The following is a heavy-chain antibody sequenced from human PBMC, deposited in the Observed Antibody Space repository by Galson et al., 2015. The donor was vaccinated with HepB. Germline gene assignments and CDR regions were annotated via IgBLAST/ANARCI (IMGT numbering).Heavy chain of an antibody. J-gene: IGHJ4*02. D-gene: IGHD2-2*01. V-gene: IGHV3-7*01. CDR3: ARDQGDFVVGRFDY. CDR2: IKEDGTEK. Sequence: SLRLSCAASGFTFTNYWMSWVRQAPGKGLEWVANIKEDGTEKFYADSVKGRFTISRDNAKNSLYLQMNRLGAEDTAVYYCARDQGDFVVGRFDYWGQEALVTVSS. CDR1: GFTFTNYW.